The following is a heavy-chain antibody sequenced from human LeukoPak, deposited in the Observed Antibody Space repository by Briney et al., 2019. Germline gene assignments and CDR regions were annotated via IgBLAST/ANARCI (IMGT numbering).Heavy chain of an antibody. Sequence: ASVKVSCKASGGTFSSYAISWVRQAPGQGLEWMGGIIPIFGTANYAQKFQGRVTITTDESTSTAYMEPSSLRSEDTAVYYCARGDPAAAAPFDYWGQGTLVTVSS. V-gene: IGHV1-69*05. CDR2: IIPIFGTA. J-gene: IGHJ4*02. CDR3: ARGDPAAAAPFDY. D-gene: IGHD6-13*01. CDR1: GGTFSSYA.